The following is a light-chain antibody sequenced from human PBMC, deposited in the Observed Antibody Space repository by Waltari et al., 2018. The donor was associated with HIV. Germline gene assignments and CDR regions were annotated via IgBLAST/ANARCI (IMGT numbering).Light chain of an antibody. CDR2: SNN. CDR3: AAWDDSLNAWV. J-gene: IGLJ3*02. V-gene: IGLV1-44*01. CDR1: SSNIGSTI. Sequence: QSVLTQPPSASGTPGQRVSISCSGSSSNIGSTIVNWYQQLPGTAPKLLIYSNNQRPSGVPARISGSKSGTSASLAISGLQSEDEADYYCAAWDDSLNAWVFGGGTKLTVL.